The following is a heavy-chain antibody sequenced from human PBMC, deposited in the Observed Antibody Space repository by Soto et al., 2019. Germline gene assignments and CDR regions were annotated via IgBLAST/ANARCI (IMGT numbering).Heavy chain of an antibody. Sequence: GGSLRLSCAASGFTFSSYDMHWVRQATGKGLEWVSAIGTAGDTYYPGSVKGRFTISRENAKNSLYLQMNSLRAEDTAVYYCARAGYSGWYVDYWGQGTLVTVSS. CDR3: ARAGYSGWYVDY. D-gene: IGHD6-19*01. J-gene: IGHJ4*02. V-gene: IGHV3-13*01. CDR1: GFTFSSYD. CDR2: IGTAGDT.